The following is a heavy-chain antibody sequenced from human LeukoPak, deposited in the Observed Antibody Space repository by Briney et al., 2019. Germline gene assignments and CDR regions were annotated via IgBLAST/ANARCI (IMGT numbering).Heavy chain of an antibody. CDR3: AKSSYYDSSGFYREYYFDY. Sequence: GGSLRLSCAASGFTFSSYAMHWVRQAPGKGLEWVAVISYDGSNKYYADSVKGRFTISRDNSKNTLYLQMNSLRAGDTAVYYCAKSSYYDSSGFYREYYFDYWGQGTLVPVSS. CDR2: ISYDGSNK. CDR1: GFTFSSYA. J-gene: IGHJ4*02. D-gene: IGHD3-22*01. V-gene: IGHV3-30-3*02.